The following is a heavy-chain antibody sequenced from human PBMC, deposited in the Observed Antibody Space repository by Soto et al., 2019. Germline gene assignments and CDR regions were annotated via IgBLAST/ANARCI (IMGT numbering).Heavy chain of an antibody. CDR3: ARPVRSFGGHDGY. V-gene: IGHV1-8*01. CDR1: GYTFTGFD. CDR2: MNANSGNT. J-gene: IGHJ4*02. D-gene: IGHD3-3*01. Sequence: QVRVVQSGADVKKPGASVKVSCKTSGYTFTGFDINWVRQAPGQGLEWMGWMNANSGNTGYAQKFQCRVTITTHTPFSTAYLELRRLRSEATPVYYRARPVRSFGGHDGYWGQGTLVTASS.